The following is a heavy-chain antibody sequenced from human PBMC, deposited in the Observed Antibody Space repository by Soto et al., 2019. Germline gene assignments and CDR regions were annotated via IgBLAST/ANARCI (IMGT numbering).Heavy chain of an antibody. CDR3: ARGHSSSWYRINWFDP. CDR2: IIPILGIA. V-gene: IGHV1-69*02. CDR1: GGTFSSYT. D-gene: IGHD6-13*01. Sequence: ASVKVSCKASGGTFSSYTISWVRQAPGQGLEWMGRIIPILGIANYAQKFQGRVTITADKSTSTAYMELSSLRSEDTAVYYCARGHSSSWYRINWFDPWGQGTLVTVSS. J-gene: IGHJ5*02.